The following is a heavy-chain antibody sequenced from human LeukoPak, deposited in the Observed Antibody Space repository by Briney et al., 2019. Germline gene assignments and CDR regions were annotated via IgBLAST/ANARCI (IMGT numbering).Heavy chain of an antibody. CDR1: GGSISSGSYY. CDR3: ARVGIAARGDAFDI. J-gene: IGHJ3*02. V-gene: IGHV4-61*02. D-gene: IGHD6-6*01. CDR2: IYTSGST. Sequence: SQTLSLTCTVSGGSISSGSYYWSWIRQPAGKGLEWIGRIYTSGSTNYNPSLKSRVTISVDTSKNQFSLKLSSVTAADTAVYYCARVGIAARGDAFDIWGQGTMVTVSS.